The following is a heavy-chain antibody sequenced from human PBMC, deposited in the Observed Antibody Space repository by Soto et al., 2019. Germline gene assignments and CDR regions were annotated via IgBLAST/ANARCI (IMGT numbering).Heavy chain of an antibody. CDR1: GFTFSSYS. Sequence: GGSLRLSCAASGFTFSSYSMNWVRQAPGKGLEWVSYISSSSSTIYYADSVKGRFTISRDNAKNSLYLQMNSLRAEDTAVYYCAREEYSTIGFDAFDIWGQGTMVTVSS. D-gene: IGHD6-6*01. CDR3: AREEYSTIGFDAFDI. CDR2: ISSSSSTI. J-gene: IGHJ3*02. V-gene: IGHV3-48*01.